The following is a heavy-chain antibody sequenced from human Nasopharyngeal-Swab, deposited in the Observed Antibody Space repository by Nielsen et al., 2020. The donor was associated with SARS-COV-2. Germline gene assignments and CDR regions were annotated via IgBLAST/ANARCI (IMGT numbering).Heavy chain of an antibody. J-gene: IGHJ6*03. CDR1: GGTFSSYA. CDR2: IIPIFGTA. V-gene: IGHV1-69*06. Sequence: SVKVSCKASGGTFSSYAISWVRQATGQGLEWMGGIIPIFGTANYAQKFQGRVTITADKSTSTAYMELSSLRSEDTAVYYCARAPLLGIYYYYMDVWGKGTTVTVSS. D-gene: IGHD7-27*01. CDR3: ARAPLLGIYYYYMDV.